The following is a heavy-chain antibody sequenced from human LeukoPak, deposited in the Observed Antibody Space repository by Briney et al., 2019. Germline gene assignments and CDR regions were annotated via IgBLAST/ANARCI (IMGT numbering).Heavy chain of an antibody. CDR2: INHSGST. CDR1: GGSFSGYY. D-gene: IGHD2-15*01. Sequence: SETLSLTCAVYGGSFSGYYWSWIRQPPGKGLEWIGEINHSGSTNYNPSLKSRVTMSVDTSKNQFALKLISVTAADTAVYYCARSYCSGGSCSLDYWGQGTLVTVSS. V-gene: IGHV4-34*01. CDR3: ARSYCSGGSCSLDY. J-gene: IGHJ4*02.